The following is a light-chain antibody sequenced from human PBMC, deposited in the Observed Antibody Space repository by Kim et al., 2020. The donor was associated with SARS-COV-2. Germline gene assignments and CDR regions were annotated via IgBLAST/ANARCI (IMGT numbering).Light chain of an antibody. Sequence: PGGTVTLPGGSSTGAVTSGHYPYWFQQNPGQAPRTLIYHTSNKQSWTPARFAGSLVGGKAALTLSGAQPEDEAEYYCLLSYSGARVFGGGTKLTVL. CDR3: LLSYSGARV. V-gene: IGLV7-46*01. J-gene: IGLJ3*02. CDR1: TGAVTSGHY. CDR2: HTS.